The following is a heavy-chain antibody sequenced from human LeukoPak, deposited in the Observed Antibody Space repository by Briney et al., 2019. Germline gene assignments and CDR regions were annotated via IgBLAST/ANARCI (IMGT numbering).Heavy chain of an antibody. D-gene: IGHD4-11*01. Sequence: GGSLRLSCAASGFTFSSYAMSWVRQAPGKGLEGVSAISGSGGSTYYADSVKGRFTSARSNSKNTLYLQMNSLRAEDTAVYYCAKAGDSSNYYFDYWGQGTLVTVSS. V-gene: IGHV3-23*01. J-gene: IGHJ4*02. CDR2: ISGSGGST. CDR1: GFTFSSYA. CDR3: AKAGDSSNYYFDY.